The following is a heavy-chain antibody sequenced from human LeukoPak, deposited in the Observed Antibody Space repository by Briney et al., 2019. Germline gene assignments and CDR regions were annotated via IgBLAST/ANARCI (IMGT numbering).Heavy chain of an antibody. V-gene: IGHV1-69*13. J-gene: IGHJ4*02. CDR1: GYTFTSYD. CDR3: ARASSYCGGDCYSSGY. CDR2: IIPIFGTT. Sequence: GASVKVSCKASGYTFTSYDINWVRQATGQGLEWMGGIIPIFGTTNYAQKFQGRVTITADESTSTAYMELSSLRSEDTAVYYCARASSYCGGDCYSSGYWGQGTLVTVSS. D-gene: IGHD2-21*01.